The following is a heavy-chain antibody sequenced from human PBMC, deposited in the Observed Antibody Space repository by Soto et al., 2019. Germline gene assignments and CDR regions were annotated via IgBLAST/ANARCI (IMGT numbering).Heavy chain of an antibody. CDR3: ARAKITPGYYYSGMDV. J-gene: IGHJ6*02. Sequence: QVQLQESGPGLVKPSQTLSLTCNVSGGSISSGGCCWNWIRQHPGKALEWIGYISYSGSRYYNPSLKSRITISVDSSKNQFSLKLTSVTAADTAVYYCARAKITPGYYYSGMDVWGQGTTVTVSS. CDR1: GGSISSGGCC. CDR2: ISYSGSR. V-gene: IGHV4-31*03. D-gene: IGHD1-20*01.